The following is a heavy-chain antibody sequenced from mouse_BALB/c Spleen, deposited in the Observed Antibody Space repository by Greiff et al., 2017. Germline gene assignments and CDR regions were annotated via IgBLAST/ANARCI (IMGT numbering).Heavy chain of an antibody. V-gene: IGHV1-55*01. CDR1: GYNFTSYW. Sequence: QVQLKQPGAELVKPGTSVKLSCKASGYNFTSYWINWVKLRPGQGLEWIGDIYPGSGSTNYNEKFKSKATLTVDTSSSTAYMQLSSLASEDSALYYCARDDGYGRYFDYWGQGTTLTVSS. CDR2: IYPGSGST. J-gene: IGHJ2*01. D-gene: IGHD2-3*01. CDR3: ARDDGYGRYFDY.